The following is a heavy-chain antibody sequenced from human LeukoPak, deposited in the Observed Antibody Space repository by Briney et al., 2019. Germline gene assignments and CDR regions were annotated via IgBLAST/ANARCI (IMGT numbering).Heavy chain of an antibody. V-gene: IGHV1-69*04. CDR1: GGTFSSYA. J-gene: IGHJ6*02. D-gene: IGHD3-3*01. CDR2: IIPILGIA. Sequence: SVKVSCKASGGTFSSYAISWVRQAPGQGLEWVGRIIPILGIANYAQKFQGRVPITADKSTSTAYMELSSLRSEDTAVYYCARESITIFGVVIMDYYYYGMDVWGQGTTVTVSS. CDR3: ARESITIFGVVIMDYYYYGMDV.